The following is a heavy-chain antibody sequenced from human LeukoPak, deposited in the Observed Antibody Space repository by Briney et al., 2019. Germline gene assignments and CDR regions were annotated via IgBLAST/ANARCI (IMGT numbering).Heavy chain of an antibody. D-gene: IGHD2-15*01. CDR3: ARVVDCSGGSCFMFPDY. Sequence: GGSLRLSCAASGFTFSDYYMSWIRQAPGKGLGWVSYISSSSSYTNYADSVKGRFTISRDNAKNSLYLQMNSLRAEDTAVYYCARVVDCSGGSCFMFPDYWGQGTLVTVSS. V-gene: IGHV3-11*06. CDR2: ISSSSSYT. J-gene: IGHJ4*02. CDR1: GFTFSDYY.